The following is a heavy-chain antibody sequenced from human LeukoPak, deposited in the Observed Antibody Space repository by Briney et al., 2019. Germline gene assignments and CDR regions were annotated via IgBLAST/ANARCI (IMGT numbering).Heavy chain of an antibody. V-gene: IGHV4-4*07. Sequence: PSETLSLTCTVSGASVSSYYWSWIRQPAGKGLEWIGRIYTIGSTNYNPSLKSRVTMSVDTSKNQFSLRLSSVSAADTAVYYCASSKYGSGSYYYYMDVWGKGTTVTVSS. CDR3: ASSKYGSGSYYYYMDV. J-gene: IGHJ6*03. CDR1: GASVSSYY. D-gene: IGHD3-10*01. CDR2: IYTIGST.